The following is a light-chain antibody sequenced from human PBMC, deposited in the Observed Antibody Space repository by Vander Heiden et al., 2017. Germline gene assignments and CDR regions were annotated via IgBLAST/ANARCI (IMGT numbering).Light chain of an antibody. Sequence: SASVGDRVTITCRASQGISNYLAWYQQEPGKVPKLLIYAASTLQSGVPSRFSGSGSGTDFTLTISSLQPEDVATYYCQKYNSAPQTFGQGTKVEIK. J-gene: IGKJ1*01. CDR2: AAS. CDR3: QKYNSAPQT. CDR1: QGISNY. V-gene: IGKV1-27*01.